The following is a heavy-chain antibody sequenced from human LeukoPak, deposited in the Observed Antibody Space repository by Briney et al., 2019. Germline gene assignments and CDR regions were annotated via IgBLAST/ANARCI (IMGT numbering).Heavy chain of an antibody. V-gene: IGHV4-59*01. D-gene: IGHD3/OR15-3a*01. J-gene: IGHJ4*02. Sequence: SETLSLTCTVSGGSISSYYWSWIRQPPGKGLEWIGYIYYSGSTNYNPPLKSRVTISVDTSKNQFSLKLSSVTAADTAVYYCARGGVLWTYDYWGQGTLVTVSS. CDR2: IYYSGST. CDR3: ARGGVLWTYDY. CDR1: GGSISSYY.